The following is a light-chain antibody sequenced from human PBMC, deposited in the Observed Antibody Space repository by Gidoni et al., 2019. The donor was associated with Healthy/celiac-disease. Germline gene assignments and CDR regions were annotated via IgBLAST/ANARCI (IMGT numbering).Light chain of an antibody. V-gene: IGLV2-23*01. CDR1: SSDVGSYNL. J-gene: IGLJ2*01. CDR3: CSYAGSSTYVV. Sequence: GTSSDVGSYNLVSWYQQHPGKAPKLMIYEGSKRPSGVSNRFSGSKSGNTASLTISGLQAEDEADYYCCSYAGSSTYVVFGGGTKLTVL. CDR2: EGS.